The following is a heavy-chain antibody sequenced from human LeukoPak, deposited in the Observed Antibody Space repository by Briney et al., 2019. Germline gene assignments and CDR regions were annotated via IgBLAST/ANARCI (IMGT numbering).Heavy chain of an antibody. V-gene: IGHV3-7*01. CDR2: IKQDGSAK. D-gene: IGHD4-23*01. Sequence: GESLKISCAASGFTFSSYWMTWVRQAPGKGLEWVANIKQDGSAKYYVDSVKGRFTISRDNAKNSLSLQMNSLRAEDTAVYYCARAFVSGNSDFGYWGQGTLVTVSS. CDR1: GFTFSSYW. J-gene: IGHJ4*02. CDR3: ARAFVSGNSDFGY.